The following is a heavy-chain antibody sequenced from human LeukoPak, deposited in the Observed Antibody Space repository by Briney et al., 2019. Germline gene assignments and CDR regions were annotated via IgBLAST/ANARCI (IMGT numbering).Heavy chain of an antibody. CDR2: IIPILGIA. V-gene: IGHV1-69*04. Sequence: ASVKVSCKASGGTFSSYAISWVRQAPGQGLEWMGRIIPILGIANYAQKFQGRVTITADKSTSTAYMELSSLRSEDTAVCYCARSTRPIGMDVWGQGTTVTVSS. D-gene: IGHD2-2*01. CDR1: GGTFSSYA. CDR3: ARSTRPIGMDV. J-gene: IGHJ6*02.